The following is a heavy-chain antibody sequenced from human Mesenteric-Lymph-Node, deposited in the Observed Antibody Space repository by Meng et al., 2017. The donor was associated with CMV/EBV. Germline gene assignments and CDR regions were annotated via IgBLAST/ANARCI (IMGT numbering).Heavy chain of an antibody. Sequence: LTCAVSGDPISSSDWWSWVRQPPGKGLEWIGEIFHSGSANYNPSLQSRVIMSVDTAKNQFSLELNSVTAADTAVYYCAREFRGGRFYPWGQGILVTVSS. D-gene: IGHD3-10*01. V-gene: IGHV4-4*02. CDR3: AREFRGGRFYP. CDR2: IFHSGSA. CDR1: GDPISSSDW. J-gene: IGHJ5*02.